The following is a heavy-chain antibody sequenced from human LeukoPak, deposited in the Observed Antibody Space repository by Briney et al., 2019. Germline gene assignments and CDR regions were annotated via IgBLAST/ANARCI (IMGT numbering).Heavy chain of an antibody. V-gene: IGHV3-23*01. CDR1: GFTFSSYA. CDR3: TRERVNSYGLEEYYFDY. CDR2: ISGSGGST. J-gene: IGHJ4*02. D-gene: IGHD5-18*01. Sequence: GGSLRLSCAASGFTFSSYAMSWVRQVPGKGLEWVSAISGSGGSTYYADSVKGRFTISRDNSKNTLCLQMNSLKTEDTAVYYCTRERVNSYGLEEYYFDYWGQGTLVTVSS.